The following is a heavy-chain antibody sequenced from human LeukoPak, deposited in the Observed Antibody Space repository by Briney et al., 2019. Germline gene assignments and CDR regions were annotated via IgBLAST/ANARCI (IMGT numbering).Heavy chain of an antibody. CDR1: GFTFSSYE. J-gene: IGHJ4*02. CDR2: ISRSGSTK. V-gene: IGHV3-48*03. D-gene: IGHD5-18*01. Sequence: GGSLRLSCQASGFTFSSYEMNWVRQAPGKGLEWVSYISRSGSTKYYADSMKGRFTISRDNANNSLYLQMNSLRAEDTAVYYCARGRLEIQLWFAFFVWGQGTLVTVSS. CDR3: ARGRLEIQLWFAFFV.